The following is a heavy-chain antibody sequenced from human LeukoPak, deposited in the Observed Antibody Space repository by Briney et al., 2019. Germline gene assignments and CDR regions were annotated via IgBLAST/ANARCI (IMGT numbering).Heavy chain of an antibody. CDR1: GGSFSGYY. V-gene: IGHV4-34*01. CDR2: INHSGST. Sequence: SETLSLTCAVYGGSFSGYYWSWIRQPPGKGLEWIGEINHSGSTNYNPSLKSRVTISVDTSKNQFSLKLSSVTAADTAVYYCARQEGGLLDYWGQGTLVTVSS. CDR3: ARQEGGLLDY. J-gene: IGHJ4*02.